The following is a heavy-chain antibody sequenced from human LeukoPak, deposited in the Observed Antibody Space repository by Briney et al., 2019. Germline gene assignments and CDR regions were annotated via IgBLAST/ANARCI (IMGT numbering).Heavy chain of an antibody. J-gene: IGHJ4*02. CDR3: ARAGYCSGGSCYAVY. CDR2: INPSGGST. Sequence: ASVKVSCKASGYTLTSYYMHWVRQAPGQGLEWMGIINPSGGSTSYAQKFQGRVTMTRDMSTSTVYMELSSLRSEDTAVYYCARAGYCSGGSCYAVYWGQGTLVTVSS. V-gene: IGHV1-46*01. CDR1: GYTLTSYY. D-gene: IGHD2-15*01.